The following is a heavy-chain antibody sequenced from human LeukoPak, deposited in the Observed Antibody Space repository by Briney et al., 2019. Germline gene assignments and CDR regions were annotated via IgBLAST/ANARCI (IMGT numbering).Heavy chain of an antibody. CDR3: ARQGENWFDP. D-gene: IGHD3-10*01. J-gene: IGHJ5*02. Sequence: SQTLSLTCTVSGGSISSGGYYWSWIRQHPGKGLEWIGYIYYSGSTYYNPSLKSRVTISVDTSKNQFSLKLSSVTAADTAVYYCARQGENWFDPWGQGTLVTVSS. CDR2: IYYSGST. CDR1: GGSISSGGYY. V-gene: IGHV4-31*03.